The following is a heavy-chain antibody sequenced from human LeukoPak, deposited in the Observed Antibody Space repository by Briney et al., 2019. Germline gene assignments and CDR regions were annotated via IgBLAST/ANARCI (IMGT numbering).Heavy chain of an antibody. Sequence: PGGSLRLSCAASGFTFSSYAMHWVRQAPGKGLEWVAVISYDGSNKYYADSVKGRFTISRDNSKNTLYLRMNSLRAEDTAVYYCARENSYYDFWSGYFYWGQGTLVTVSS. D-gene: IGHD3-3*01. J-gene: IGHJ4*02. CDR2: ISYDGSNK. V-gene: IGHV3-30-3*01. CDR3: ARENSYYDFWSGYFY. CDR1: GFTFSSYA.